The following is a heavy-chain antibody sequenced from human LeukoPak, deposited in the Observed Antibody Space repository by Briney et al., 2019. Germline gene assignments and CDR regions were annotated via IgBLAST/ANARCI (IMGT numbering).Heavy chain of an antibody. CDR3: ARRGGEMVFDY. Sequence: GGSLRLSCTASGFTFSSYSMNWVRQAPGKGLEWVSSISSSSSTLYYADSVKGRFTISRDNAKNSLSLQMNSLRAEDTAVYYCARRGGEMVFDYWGQGTLVTVSS. CDR1: GFTFSSYS. J-gene: IGHJ4*02. D-gene: IGHD3-10*01. CDR2: ISSSSSTL. V-gene: IGHV3-48*01.